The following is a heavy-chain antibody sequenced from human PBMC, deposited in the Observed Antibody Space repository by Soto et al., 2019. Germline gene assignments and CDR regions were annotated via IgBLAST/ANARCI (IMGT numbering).Heavy chain of an antibody. CDR2: ISGSDKRT. Sequence: AGGSLRLSCAASGFTFSNYAMSWVRQAPGKGLEWVSGISGSDKRTYYADSVMGRFTISRDNSKSTLFLQMNNLRVDDTAIYYCAKASGESYPGSRVFDYWGQGTRVTVSS. V-gene: IGHV3-23*01. D-gene: IGHD3-10*01. CDR3: AKASGESYPGSRVFDY. CDR1: GFTFSNYA. J-gene: IGHJ4*02.